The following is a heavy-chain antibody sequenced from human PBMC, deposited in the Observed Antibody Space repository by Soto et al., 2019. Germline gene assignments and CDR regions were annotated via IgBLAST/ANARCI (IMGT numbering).Heavy chain of an antibody. J-gene: IGHJ4*02. CDR1: GGSISSGDYY. CDR3: ARSQLANWGREYYLDY. D-gene: IGHD7-27*01. Sequence: TLSLTCTVSGGSISSGDYYWSWIRQPPGKGLEWIGYIYYSGSTYYNPSLKSRVTISVDTSKNQFSLKLSSVTAADTAVYYCARSQLANWGREYYLDYWGQGTLVTVSS. CDR2: IYYSGST. V-gene: IGHV4-30-4*01.